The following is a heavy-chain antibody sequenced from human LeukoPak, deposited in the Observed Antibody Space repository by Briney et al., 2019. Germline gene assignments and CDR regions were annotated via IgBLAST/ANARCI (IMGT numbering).Heavy chain of an antibody. J-gene: IGHJ4*02. CDR2: IIPIFGTA. CDR1: GGTFSSYA. D-gene: IGHD3-10*01. Sequence: GSSVKVSCKASGGTFSSYAISWVRQAPGQGLEWMGGIIPIFGTANYAQKFQGRVTITADESTSTAYMELSSLRSEDTAVYYCAKSGGSGSYPPFDYWGQGTLVTVSS. CDR3: AKSGGSGSYPPFDY. V-gene: IGHV1-69*01.